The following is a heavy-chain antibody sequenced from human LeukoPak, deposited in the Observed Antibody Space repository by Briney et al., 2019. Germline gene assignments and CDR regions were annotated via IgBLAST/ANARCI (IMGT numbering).Heavy chain of an antibody. Sequence: PGGSLRLSCAASGFTFDDYAMPWVRQAPGKGLEWVSGISWNSGSIGYADSVKGRFTISRDNAKNSLYLQMNSLRAEDTALYYCAKDFGRSWPYYFDYWGQGTLVTVSS. V-gene: IGHV3-9*01. J-gene: IGHJ4*02. CDR1: GFTFDDYA. CDR3: AKDFGRSWPYYFDY. CDR2: ISWNSGSI. D-gene: IGHD6-13*01.